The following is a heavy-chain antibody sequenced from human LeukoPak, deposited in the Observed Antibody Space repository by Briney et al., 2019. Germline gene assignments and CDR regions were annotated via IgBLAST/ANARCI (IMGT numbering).Heavy chain of an antibody. J-gene: IGHJ4*02. Sequence: PGGSLRLSCAASGFTFSSYWMSWVRQAPGKGLEWVANIKQDGSEKYYVDSVKGRFTISRDNAKNSLYLQMNSLRAEDTAVYYCAREAAAGTYYFDYWGQGTLVTVSS. CDR1: GFTFSSYW. CDR3: AREAAAGTYYFDY. D-gene: IGHD6-13*01. V-gene: IGHV3-7*01. CDR2: IKQDGSEK.